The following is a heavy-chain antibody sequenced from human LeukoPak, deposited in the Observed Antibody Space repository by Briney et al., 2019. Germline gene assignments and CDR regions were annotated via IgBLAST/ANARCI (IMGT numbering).Heavy chain of an antibody. D-gene: IGHD6-13*01. CDR3: ATTIQAAAGYPLDY. Sequence: ASVKVSCKASGYTFTSYGISWVRQAPGQGLEWMGWISAYNGNTNYAQKLQGRVTMTTDTSTSTAYMELRSLRSDDTAVYYCATTIQAAAGYPLDYWGQGTLVTVSS. V-gene: IGHV1-18*01. CDR2: ISAYNGNT. J-gene: IGHJ4*02. CDR1: GYTFTSYG.